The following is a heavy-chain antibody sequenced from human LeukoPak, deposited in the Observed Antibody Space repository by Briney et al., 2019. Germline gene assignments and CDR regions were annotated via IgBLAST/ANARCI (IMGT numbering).Heavy chain of an antibody. V-gene: IGHV4-39*01. CDR2: IYYSGST. Sequence: PSETLSLTCTVSGGSISSSSYYWGWLRQPPGKGLEWIGSIYYSGSTYYNPSLKSRVTISVDTSKNQFSLKLSSVTAADTAVDYCAAGGGPAAMYYYYYYGMDVWGQGTTVTVSS. CDR1: GGSISSSSYY. J-gene: IGHJ6*02. CDR3: AAGGGPAAMYYYYYYGMDV. D-gene: IGHD2-2*01.